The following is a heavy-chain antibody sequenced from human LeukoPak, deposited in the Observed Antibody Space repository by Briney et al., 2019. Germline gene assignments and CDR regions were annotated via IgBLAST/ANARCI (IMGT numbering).Heavy chain of an antibody. Sequence: ASVKVSCKAFGYTFINYGISWVRQAPGQGLDWMGWVSAYADNINYVQKFQGRVTMTTDTSTSTAYMELRSLRSDDTAIYYCARDCIGCHGFDYWGQGTLVTVSS. J-gene: IGHJ4*02. CDR2: VSAYADNI. CDR3: ARDCIGCHGFDY. D-gene: IGHD2-15*01. CDR1: GYTFINYG. V-gene: IGHV1-18*01.